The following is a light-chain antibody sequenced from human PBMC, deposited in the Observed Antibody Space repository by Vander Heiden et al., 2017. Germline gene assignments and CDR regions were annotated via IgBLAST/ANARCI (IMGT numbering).Light chain of an antibody. CDR3: CAYAGSSTWV. J-gene: IGLJ3*02. CDR2: EVS. V-gene: IGLV2-23*02. CDR1: SSDVGSYNL. Sequence: QSALNKPAYVSGSPAQSITISRTGTSSDVGSYNLVSSYQQPPGKATILMIYEVSKRPSGVSNHISGSKSGITASLTISELQAEDDADYYCCAYAGSSTWVFGGGTKLTVL.